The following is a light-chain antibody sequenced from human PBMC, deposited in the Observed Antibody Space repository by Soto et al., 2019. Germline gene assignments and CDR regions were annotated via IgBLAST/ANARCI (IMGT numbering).Light chain of an antibody. Sequence: DIVMTQSPDSLALSLGERVTINCKSSQSVLYSSTGRNYLVWYQQKAGQPPKLLIYWASTRESGVPDRFSGSGSGTDFTLTISNLQAEDVAVYYCQQHHSTPLTFGQGTRLEIK. V-gene: IGKV4-1*01. CDR3: QQHHSTPLT. J-gene: IGKJ5*01. CDR2: WAS. CDR1: QSVLYSSTGRNY.